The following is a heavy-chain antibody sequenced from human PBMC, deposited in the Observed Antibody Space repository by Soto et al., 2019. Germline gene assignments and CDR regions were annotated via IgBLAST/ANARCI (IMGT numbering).Heavy chain of an antibody. CDR3: AKRDFVRYFDWPINYGMDV. CDR1: GFTFSSYA. V-gene: IGHV3-23*01. J-gene: IGHJ6*02. Sequence: GGSLRLSCAASGFTFSSYAMSWVRQAPGKGLEWVSAISGSGGSTYYADSVKGRFTISRDNSKNTLYLQMNSLRAEDTAVYYCAKRDFVRYFDWPINYGMDVWGQGTTVTVSS. CDR2: ISGSGGST. D-gene: IGHD3-9*01.